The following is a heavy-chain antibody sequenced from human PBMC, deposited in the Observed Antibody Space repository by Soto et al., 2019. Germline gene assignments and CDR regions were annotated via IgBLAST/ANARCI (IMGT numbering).Heavy chain of an antibody. CDR3: AKAPKGGWYTWFDP. J-gene: IGHJ5*02. D-gene: IGHD6-19*01. V-gene: IGHV3-23*01. Sequence: HPGGSLRLSCAASGFTFSSYAMSRVRQAPGKGLEWVSAISGSGGSTYYADSVKGRFTISRDNSKNTLYLQMNSLRAEDTAVYYCAKAPKGGWYTWFDPWGQGTLVTVSS. CDR1: GFTFSSYA. CDR2: ISGSGGST.